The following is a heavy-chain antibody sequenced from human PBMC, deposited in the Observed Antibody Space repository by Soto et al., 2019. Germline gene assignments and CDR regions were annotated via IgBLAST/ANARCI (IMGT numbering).Heavy chain of an antibody. Sequence: GESLKISWKGSGYSFTSYWIGWVRQMPGKGVELMGIIYPGDSDTRYRPSFQGQVTISADKYISTACLQWSSLKASDTAMYYCARITRVSIAAAANYGMHXWGQGTTVTVS. CDR1: GYSFTSYW. V-gene: IGHV5-51*01. J-gene: IGHJ6*02. CDR3: ARITRVSIAAAANYGMHX. D-gene: IGHD6-13*01. CDR2: IYPGDSDT.